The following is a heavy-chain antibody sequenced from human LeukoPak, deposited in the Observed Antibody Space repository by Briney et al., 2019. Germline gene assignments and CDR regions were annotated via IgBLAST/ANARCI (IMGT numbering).Heavy chain of an antibody. J-gene: IGHJ2*01. CDR2: INQYGTEK. Sequence: GGSLRLSCAASGFTVSEFWMTWVRQAPGKGLEWVANINQYGTEKNYMDSMKGRLTTSRDNTNNSLFLQMNSLRVDDTAVYHCARVSAAGTGFLDLWGRGTLVLVSA. V-gene: IGHV3-7*01. CDR3: ARVSAAGTGFLDL. D-gene: IGHD6-13*01. CDR1: GFTVSEFW.